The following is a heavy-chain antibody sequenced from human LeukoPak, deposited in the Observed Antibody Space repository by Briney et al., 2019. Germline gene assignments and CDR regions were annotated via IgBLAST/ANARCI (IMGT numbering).Heavy chain of an antibody. Sequence: PGGSLRLSRAASGFTFSSYGMHWVRQAPGKGLEWVANIKQDGSEKYYVDSVKGRFTISRDNAKNSLYLQMNSLRAEDTAVYYCARVGYCSSTSCSHFDYWGQGTLVTVSS. CDR3: ARVGYCSSTSCSHFDY. CDR2: IKQDGSEK. V-gene: IGHV3-7*01. D-gene: IGHD2-2*01. CDR1: GFTFSSYG. J-gene: IGHJ4*02.